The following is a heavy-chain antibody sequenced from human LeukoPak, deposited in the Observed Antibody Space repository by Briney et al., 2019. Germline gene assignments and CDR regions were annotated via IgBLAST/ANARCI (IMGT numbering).Heavy chain of an antibody. J-gene: IGHJ4*02. D-gene: IGHD3-16*01. CDR1: GFTFSDYY. CDR2: ISHRVSDV. Sequence: GGSLRLSCAASGFTFSDYYMSWIRQAPGKGLEWISYISHRVSDVQYADSVKGRFTISRDNARNSLYLQMNGLRAEDTAVYYCARRGSWGEPRPFDYWGQGSLVTVSS. CDR3: ARRGSWGEPRPFDY. V-gene: IGHV3-11*01.